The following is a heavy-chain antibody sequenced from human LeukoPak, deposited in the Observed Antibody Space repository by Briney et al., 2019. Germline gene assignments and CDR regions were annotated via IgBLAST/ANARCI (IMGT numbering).Heavy chain of an antibody. V-gene: IGHV4-34*01. CDR3: ARGRLWFGELSGVYYHYMDV. Sequence: PSETLSLNSTVYGGSLSGDYWSWVRQPPGKGLEWIGEISDSGGGSADYNPSLRSRVSISVDTSKDQFSLNLSSVTAADTAVYFGARGRLWFGELSGVYYHYMDVWGKGTTVTVSS. CDR1: GGSLSGDY. D-gene: IGHD3-10*01. J-gene: IGHJ6*03. CDR2: ISDSGGGSA.